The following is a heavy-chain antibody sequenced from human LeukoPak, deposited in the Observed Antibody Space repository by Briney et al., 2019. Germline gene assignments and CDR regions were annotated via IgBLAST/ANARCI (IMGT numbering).Heavy chain of an antibody. V-gene: IGHV4-59*08. D-gene: IGHD6-19*01. J-gene: IGHJ4*02. CDR3: ARAVSGRFDY. CDR2: IYYSGST. Sequence: SETLSLTCTVSGGSMSPYHWGWIRQPPGKGLEWTGYIYYSGSTNYNPSLNSRVTISVDTSKNQLSLRLSSVTAADTVIYYCARAVSGRFDYWGQGTLVTVSS. CDR1: GGSMSPYH.